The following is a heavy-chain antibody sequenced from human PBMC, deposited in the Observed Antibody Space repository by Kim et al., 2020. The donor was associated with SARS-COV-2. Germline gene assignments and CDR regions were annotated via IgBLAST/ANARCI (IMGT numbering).Heavy chain of an antibody. D-gene: IGHD6-13*01. CDR3: ARGDLAAAGTPSRLIDP. V-gene: IGHV4-34*01. J-gene: IGHJ5*02. CDR1: GGSFSGYY. Sequence: SETLSLTCAVYGGSFSGYYWSWIRQPPGKGLEWIGEINHSGSTNYNPSLKSRVTISVDTSKNQFSLKLSSVTAADTAVYYCARGDLAAAGTPSRLIDPWGQGTLVTVSS. CDR2: INHSGST.